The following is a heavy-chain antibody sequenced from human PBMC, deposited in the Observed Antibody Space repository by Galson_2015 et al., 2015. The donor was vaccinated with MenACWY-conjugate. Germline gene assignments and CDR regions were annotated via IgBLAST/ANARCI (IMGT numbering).Heavy chain of an antibody. J-gene: IGHJ4*02. CDR2: IFYTGST. CDR1: GGSVSSGTYY. Sequence: LSLTCTVSGGSVSSGTYYWTWIRQPPGKGLEWIGYIFYTGSTNYNPSLKSRVTISVDTSKNQFSLKLSSVTAADTAVYYCARYRSGSYYYSIDYWGQGTLVTVSS. D-gene: IGHD1-26*01. CDR3: ARYRSGSYYYSIDY. V-gene: IGHV4-61*01.